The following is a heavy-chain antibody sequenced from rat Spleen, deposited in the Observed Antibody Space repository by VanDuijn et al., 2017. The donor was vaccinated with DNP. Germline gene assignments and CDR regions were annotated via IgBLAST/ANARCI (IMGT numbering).Heavy chain of an antibody. D-gene: IGHD1-11*01. V-gene: IGHV5S10*01. CDR3: TTFEGRDA. Sequence: EVQLVESGGGLIQPGRSLKLSCAASGFTFSDYNMAWVRQAPKRGLEWVATIIYDGSRTYYRNSVKGRFTISRDNAKSTLYLQMDSLRSEDTATYYCTTFEGRDAWGQGTSVTVSS. J-gene: IGHJ4*01. CDR2: IIYDGSRT. CDR1: GFTFSDYN.